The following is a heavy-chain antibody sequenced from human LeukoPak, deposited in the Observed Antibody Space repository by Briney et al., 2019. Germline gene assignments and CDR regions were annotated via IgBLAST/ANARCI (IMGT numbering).Heavy chain of an antibody. CDR1: GFTFSSYA. CDR3: AQDKYSYGFGPFDY. V-gene: IGHV3-23*01. CDR2: ISGTAGST. J-gene: IGHJ4*02. D-gene: IGHD5-18*01. Sequence: GGSLRLSCAASGFTFSSYAMSWVRQAPGKGLEWVSAISGTAGSTYYAASVKGRFTISRDNSKNTLYLQMNSLRAEDTAVYYCAQDKYSYGFGPFDYWGQGTLVTASS.